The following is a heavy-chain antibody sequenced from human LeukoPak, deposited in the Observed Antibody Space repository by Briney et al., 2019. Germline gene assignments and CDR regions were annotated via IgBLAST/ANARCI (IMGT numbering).Heavy chain of an antibody. V-gene: IGHV4-39*01. CDR1: GGSISSSSYY. Sequence: SETLSLTCTVSGGSISSSSYYWGWIRQPPGKGLEWIGSIYYSGSTYYNPSLKSRVTISVDTSKNQFSLKLSSVTAADTAVYYCATFYIAAAGTNFDYWGQGTLVTVSS. CDR2: IYYSGST. D-gene: IGHD6-13*01. J-gene: IGHJ4*02. CDR3: ATFYIAAAGTNFDY.